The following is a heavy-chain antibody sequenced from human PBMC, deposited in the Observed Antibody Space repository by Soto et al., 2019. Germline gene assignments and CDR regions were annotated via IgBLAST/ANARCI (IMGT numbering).Heavy chain of an antibody. D-gene: IGHD3-16*01. J-gene: IGHJ4*02. V-gene: IGHV3-23*01. Sequence: GGSLRLSCAASGFTFSSYAMSWVRQAPGKGLEWVSAISGSGGSTYYADSVKGRFTISRDNSKNTLYLQMNSLRAEDTAVYYCAKVGSFMITSWIDYWGQGTLVTVSS. CDR2: ISGSGGST. CDR1: GFTFSSYA. CDR3: AKVGSFMITSWIDY.